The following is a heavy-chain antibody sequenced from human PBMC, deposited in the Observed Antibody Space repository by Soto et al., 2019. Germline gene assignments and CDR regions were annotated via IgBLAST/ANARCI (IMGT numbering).Heavy chain of an antibody. CDR2: INAGNGNT. CDR1: GYTFTSYA. D-gene: IGHD5-18*01. Sequence: GASVKVSCKASGYTFTSYAMHWVRQAPGQRLEWMGWINAGNGNTKYSQKFQGRVTITRDTSASTAYMELSSLRSEDTAVYYCAGTDTAMVTGSHYYYYYGMDVWGQGTTVTVSS. J-gene: IGHJ6*02. CDR3: AGTDTAMVTGSHYYYYYGMDV. V-gene: IGHV1-3*01.